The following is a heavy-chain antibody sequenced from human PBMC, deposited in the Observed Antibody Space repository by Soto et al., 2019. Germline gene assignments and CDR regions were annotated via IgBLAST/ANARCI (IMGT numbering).Heavy chain of an antibody. V-gene: IGHV3-64*01. J-gene: IGHJ6*03. D-gene: IGHD1-1*01. CDR2: ISSNGGST. Sequence: GGSLRLSCAASGFTFSSYAMHWVRQAPGKGLEYVSAISSNGGSTYYANSVKGRFTISRDNSKNTLYLQMGSLRAEDMAVYYCARDKEERRLRGKYYYYYMDVWGKGTTVTVSS. CDR1: GFTFSSYA. CDR3: ARDKEERRLRGKYYYYYMDV.